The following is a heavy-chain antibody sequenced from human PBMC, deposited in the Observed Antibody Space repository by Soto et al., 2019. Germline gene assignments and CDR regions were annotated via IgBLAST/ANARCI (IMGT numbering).Heavy chain of an antibody. CDR1: GFTFSSYA. Sequence: QVQLVESGGGVVQPGRSLRLSCAASGFTFSSYAMHWVRQAPGKGLEWVAVISYDGSNKYYADSVKGRFTISRDNSKNTLYLQMNSLRAEDTAVYYCARYLEMATTSPKDYWGQGTLVTVSS. J-gene: IGHJ4*02. CDR2: ISYDGSNK. CDR3: ARYLEMATTSPKDY. V-gene: IGHV3-30-3*01. D-gene: IGHD1-1*01.